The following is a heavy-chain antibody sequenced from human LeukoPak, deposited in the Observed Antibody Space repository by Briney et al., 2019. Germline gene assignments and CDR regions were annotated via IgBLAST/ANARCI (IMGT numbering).Heavy chain of an antibody. CDR3: ARGVDTASGDGFDI. CDR1: GGSISRTGYS. V-gene: IGHV4-30-2*01. CDR2: TYHSGSN. J-gene: IGHJ3*02. Sequence: PSETLSLTCTVSGGSISRTGYSWRWIRQPPGQDLEWLAYTYHSGSNYSNPSLKRRLTISLDRSRNQFSLKLSSVTAADSAVYYCARGVDTASGDGFDIWGQGTMVTVSS. D-gene: IGHD5-18*01.